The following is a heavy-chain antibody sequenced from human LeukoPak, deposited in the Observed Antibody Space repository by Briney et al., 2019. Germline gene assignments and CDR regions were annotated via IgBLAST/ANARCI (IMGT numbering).Heavy chain of an antibody. CDR3: ASGPWGSGWFYYFDY. V-gene: IGHV1-8*01. D-gene: IGHD6-19*01. J-gene: IGHJ4*02. CDR1: AYTFTSND. Sequence: AASVKLCCNSSAYTFTSNDFNRIRHRPGQGMELKWLMNPNSGNTGYAQKFQGRVTMTRNTSISTAYLELSSLRSEDTAVYYCASGPWGSGWFYYFDYWGQGTLVTVSS. CDR2: MNPNSGNT.